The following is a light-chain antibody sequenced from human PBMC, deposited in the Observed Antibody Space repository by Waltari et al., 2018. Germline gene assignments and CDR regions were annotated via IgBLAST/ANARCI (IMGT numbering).Light chain of an antibody. Sequence: QSALTHPASVSGSPGQSITIPCTGTSSDVGSHNLVPWYQHHPGKAPKLMIYEDTKRPSGVSNRFSSSKSGNTASLTISGLQAEDEADYYCCSYAGSTASILLGGGTKLTVL. CDR2: EDT. V-gene: IGLV2-23*01. CDR3: CSYAGSTASIL. J-gene: IGLJ2*01. CDR1: SSDVGSHNL.